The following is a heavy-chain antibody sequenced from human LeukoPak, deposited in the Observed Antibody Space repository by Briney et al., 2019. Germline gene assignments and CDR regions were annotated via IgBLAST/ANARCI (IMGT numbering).Heavy chain of an antibody. J-gene: IGHJ4*02. Sequence: PSETLSLTCILSGGSPRLASTSTYYWGWIRQAPGKGLEWIGSLFYGENTHYNPSLKSRATLSVDSSKNQFSLKLTSVSAADAAVYFCARQLPTATTDPRGYFDNWGQGTVVTVSS. CDR1: GGSPRLASTSTYY. CDR2: LFYGENT. V-gene: IGHV4-39*01. CDR3: ARQLPTATTDPRGYFDN. D-gene: IGHD2-15*01.